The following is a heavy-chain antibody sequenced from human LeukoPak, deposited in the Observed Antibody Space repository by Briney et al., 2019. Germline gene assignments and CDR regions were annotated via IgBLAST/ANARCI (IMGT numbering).Heavy chain of an antibody. CDR3: AKDSVRRWLQPYYFDY. CDR2: INRDGSTT. J-gene: IGHJ4*02. V-gene: IGHV3-74*01. CDR1: GFSFSSKW. Sequence: GGSLRLSCAASGFSFSSKWMHWVRQAPGKGLMWVSRINRDGSTTRYADSVKGRFTISRDNAKNSLYLQMNSLRAEDTAVYYCAKDSVRRWLQPYYFDYWGQGTLVTVSS. D-gene: IGHD5-24*01.